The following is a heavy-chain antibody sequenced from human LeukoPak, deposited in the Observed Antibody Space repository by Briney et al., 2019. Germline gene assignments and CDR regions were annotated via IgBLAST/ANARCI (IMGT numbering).Heavy chain of an antibody. J-gene: IGHJ4*02. CDR2: ISGSGGST. CDR1: GFTFSSYA. D-gene: IGHD3-9*01. V-gene: IGHV3-23*01. CDR3: AKDGGTYYDILTGYYYFDY. Sequence: PGGSLRLSCAASGFTFSSYAMSWVRQAPGKGLEWVSAISGSGGSTYYADSVKGRFTISRDNSKNTLYLQMNSLRAEDTAVYYCAKDGGTYYDILTGYYYFDYWGQGTLVTVSS.